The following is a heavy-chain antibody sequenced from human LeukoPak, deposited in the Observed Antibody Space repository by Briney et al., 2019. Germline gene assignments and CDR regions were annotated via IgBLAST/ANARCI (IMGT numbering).Heavy chain of an antibody. J-gene: IGHJ4*02. CDR2: IYYSGST. CDR3: ATWNRIAAGGTGGFEN. V-gene: IGHV4-39*01. Sequence: KTSETLSLTCAVSGGSISSTSYHWGWIRQPPGKGLEWIAHIYYSGSTYYNPSLTSRVTISVDTSKNQFSLKLTSVTAADTSVYYCATWNRIAAGGTGGFENWGQGTLVTVSS. CDR1: GGSISSTSYH. D-gene: IGHD3/OR15-3a*01.